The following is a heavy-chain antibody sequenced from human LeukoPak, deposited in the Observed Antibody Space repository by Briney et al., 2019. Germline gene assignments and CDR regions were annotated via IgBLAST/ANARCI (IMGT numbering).Heavy chain of an antibody. J-gene: IGHJ6*03. CDR2: ISGSGGST. V-gene: IGHV3-23*01. Sequence: QTGGSLRLSCAASGFTFSSYAMHWVRQAPGKGLEWVSAISGSGGSTYYADSVKGRFTISRDNSKNTLYLQMNSLRAEDTAVYYCAKAGGITIFGVVHKRGVYYYYMDVWGKGTTVTVSS. CDR1: GFTFSSYA. D-gene: IGHD3-3*01. CDR3: AKAGGITIFGVVHKRGVYYYYMDV.